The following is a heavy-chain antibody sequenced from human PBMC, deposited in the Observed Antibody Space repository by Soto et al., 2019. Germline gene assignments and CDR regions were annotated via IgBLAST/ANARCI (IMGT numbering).Heavy chain of an antibody. V-gene: IGHV1-24*01. Sequence: QVQLVQSGAEVKKPGASVKVSCKVSGYTLTELSMHWVRQAPGKGLEWMGGFDPEDGETIYAQKFQGRVTMTEDTSTDKAYTELSSLRSEDTAVYYCETGLTRITIFGVVTDAFDIWGQGTMVTVSS. CDR3: ETGLTRITIFGVVTDAFDI. D-gene: IGHD3-3*01. J-gene: IGHJ3*02. CDR2: FDPEDGET. CDR1: GYTLTELS.